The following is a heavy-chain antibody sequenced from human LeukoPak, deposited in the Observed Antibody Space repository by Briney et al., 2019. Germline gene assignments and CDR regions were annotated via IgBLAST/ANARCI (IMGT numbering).Heavy chain of an antibody. CDR1: GRSISRGSYY. CDR3: ASGSSWYYFDY. Sequence: SQTLSLTCTVSGRSISRGSYYWSWIRQPAGKGLECIGRIYTSGSTNYNPSLKGRVTISVDTTKNQFSLKLSSVTAADTAVYYCASGSSWYYFDYWGQGTLVTVSS. V-gene: IGHV4-61*02. CDR2: IYTSGST. J-gene: IGHJ4*02. D-gene: IGHD6-13*01.